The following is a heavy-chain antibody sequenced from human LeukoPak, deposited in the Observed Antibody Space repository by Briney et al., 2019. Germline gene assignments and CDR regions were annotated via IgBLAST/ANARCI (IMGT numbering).Heavy chain of an antibody. D-gene: IGHD6-19*01. J-gene: IGHJ4*02. Sequence: PGGSLRLSCAASGFSFSSYPMHWVRQAPGKGLEYVSVIGSNGDGIYYANSVKGRFTISRDNSKNTLYLQMGSLRPEDMAVYYCARVDYGSGCDSWGQGTLVTVSS. CDR3: ARVDYGSGCDS. CDR1: GFSFSSYP. V-gene: IGHV3-64*01. CDR2: IGSNGDGI.